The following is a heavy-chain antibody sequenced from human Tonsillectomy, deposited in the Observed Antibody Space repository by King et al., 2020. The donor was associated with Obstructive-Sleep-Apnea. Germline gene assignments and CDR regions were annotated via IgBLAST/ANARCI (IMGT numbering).Heavy chain of an antibody. V-gene: IGHV3-23*04. J-gene: IGHJ4*02. D-gene: IGHD3-22*01. CDR1: GFTFSSYA. Sequence: VQLVESGGDLVQPGGSLRLSCTASGFTFSSYAMLWVRQAPGKGLKWVSSISGSADSTHYADSVKGRFTISRDNSKNTVYLQMNSLRAEDTALYYGAKVLSSGYYYDYWGQGTLVTVSS. CDR3: AKVLSSGYYYDY. CDR2: ISGSADST.